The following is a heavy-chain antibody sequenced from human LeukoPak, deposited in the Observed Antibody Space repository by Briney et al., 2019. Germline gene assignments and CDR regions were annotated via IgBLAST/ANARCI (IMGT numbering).Heavy chain of an antibody. D-gene: IGHD6-6*01. CDR3: ARGRIASRPGD. J-gene: IGHJ4*02. CDR1: GDSISSSSYY. Sequence: PSETLSLTCTVSGDSISSSSYYWGWIRQPPGKGLEWIRSLSYSGSTYYNPSLKSRVTISVDASKNQFSLRLSSVTAADTAVYYCARGRIASRPGDWGQGTLVTVSS. CDR2: LSYSGST. V-gene: IGHV4-39*02.